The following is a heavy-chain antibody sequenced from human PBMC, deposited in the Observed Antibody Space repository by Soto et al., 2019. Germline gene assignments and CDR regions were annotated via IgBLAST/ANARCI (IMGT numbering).Heavy chain of an antibody. CDR1: GGTFSSYA. V-gene: IGHV1-69*13. D-gene: IGHD3-3*01. Sequence: ASVKVSCKASGGTFSSYAISWVRQAPGQGLEWMGGIIPIFGTANYAQKFQGRVTITADESTSTAYMELSSLRSEDTAVYYCATGFWSGCDNPKDYWGQGTLVTVSS. J-gene: IGHJ4*02. CDR2: IIPIFGTA. CDR3: ATGFWSGCDNPKDY.